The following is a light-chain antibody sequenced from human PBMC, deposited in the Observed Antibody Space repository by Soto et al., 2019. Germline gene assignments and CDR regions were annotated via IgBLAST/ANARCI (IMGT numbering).Light chain of an antibody. CDR1: QSVRSSH. Sequence: EIVLTQSPGTLSLSPWERENLYCRASQSVRSSHLAWYQQKPGQAPRLLIYDASNRATGIPARFSGSGSETDFTLTISRVEPEDFAVYYCQQYVTNRTFGQGTKVDIK. CDR3: QQYVTNRT. V-gene: IGKV3-20*01. J-gene: IGKJ1*01. CDR2: DAS.